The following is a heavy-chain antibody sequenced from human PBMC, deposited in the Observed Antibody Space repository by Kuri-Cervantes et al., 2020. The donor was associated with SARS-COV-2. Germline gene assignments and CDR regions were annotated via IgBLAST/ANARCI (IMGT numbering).Heavy chain of an antibody. CDR2: INPNSGGT. Sequence: ASGKVCCKASGYTFTGYYMHWVRQAPGQGLEWMGWINPNSGGTNYAQKFQGRVTMTRDTSISTAYMELSRLRSDDTAVYYCARFRITMRGFDPWGQGTLVTVSS. CDR1: GYTFTGYY. CDR3: ARFRITMRGFDP. D-gene: IGHD3-22*01. V-gene: IGHV1-2*02. J-gene: IGHJ5*02.